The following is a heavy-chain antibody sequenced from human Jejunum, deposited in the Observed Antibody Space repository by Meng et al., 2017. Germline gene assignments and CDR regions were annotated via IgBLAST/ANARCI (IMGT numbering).Heavy chain of an antibody. CDR3: AKDVNFSIVRGSGFQY. Sequence: GGSLRLSCIASGFTFSSSSMGWVRQAPGKGLEWVSSISSDGGDIYYADSVKGRFTVSRDNSKNTVYLHMNSLRVEDTAVYYCAKDVNFSIVRGSGFQYWGHGTLVTVSS. CDR2: ISSDGGDI. D-gene: IGHD3-10*01. J-gene: IGHJ4*01. CDR1: GFTFSSSS. V-gene: IGHV3-23*01.